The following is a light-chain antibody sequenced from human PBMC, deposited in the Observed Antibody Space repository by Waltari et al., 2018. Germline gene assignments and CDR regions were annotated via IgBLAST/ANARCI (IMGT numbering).Light chain of an antibody. V-gene: IGLV2-11*01. J-gene: IGLJ1*01. Sequence: QSALTQPRSVSGSPGQSVTISCTGTSSNVGTYQYVSWYQQHPGKAPRLIIYDAYKRPSGVPERFAGSKAGNTASLTIAGLQAGDEAEYYCCSYAGSYTYVFGSVTEVTVL. CDR2: DAY. CDR1: SSNVGTYQY. CDR3: CSYAGSYTYV.